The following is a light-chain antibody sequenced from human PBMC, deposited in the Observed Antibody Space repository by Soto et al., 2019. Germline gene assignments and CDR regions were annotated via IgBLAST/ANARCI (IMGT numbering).Light chain of an antibody. CDR1: QSISSW. Sequence: GDRVTITCRASQSISSWLAWYQQKPGKAPKLLIYDASSLQSGVPSRFSGSRSGPDFTLTISSLQPEDFATYYCQQSYSSPPTFGQGTKGDIK. J-gene: IGKJ1*01. V-gene: IGKV1-39*01. CDR2: DAS. CDR3: QQSYSSPPT.